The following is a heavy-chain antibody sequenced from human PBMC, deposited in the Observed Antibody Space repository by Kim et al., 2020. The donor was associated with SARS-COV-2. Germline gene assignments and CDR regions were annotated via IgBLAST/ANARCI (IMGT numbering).Heavy chain of an antibody. V-gene: IGHV1-18*01. Sequence: SAQTLQSRVTTTTETATNTAYMELRSLRSDDTAVYYCARPYYGSGSNFDPWGQGTLVTVSS. CDR3: ARPYYGSGSNFDP. J-gene: IGHJ5*02. D-gene: IGHD3-10*01.